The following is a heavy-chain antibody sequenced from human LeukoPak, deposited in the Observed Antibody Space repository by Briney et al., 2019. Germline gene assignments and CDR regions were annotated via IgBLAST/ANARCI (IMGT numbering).Heavy chain of an antibody. CDR2: ISTSSSYI. CDR3: VRDTFSPDAFDI. CDR1: GFTFSSYS. J-gene: IGHJ3*02. V-gene: IGHV3-21*01. D-gene: IGHD3-16*01. Sequence: GGSLRLSCAASGFTFSSYSMNWVRQAPGKGLEWVSSISTSSSYIYSADSVKGRFTISRNNAKNSLYLQMNSLRAEDTAVYYCVRDTFSPDAFDIWGQGTMVTVSS.